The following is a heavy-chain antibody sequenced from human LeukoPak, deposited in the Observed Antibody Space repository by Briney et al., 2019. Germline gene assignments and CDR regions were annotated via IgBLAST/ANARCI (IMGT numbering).Heavy chain of an antibody. J-gene: IGHJ3*02. D-gene: IGHD4-17*01. CDR1: GGSISSGGYY. CDR2: IYYSGST. Sequence: PSQTLSLTCTVSGGSISSGGYYWSWIRQHPGKGLEWIGYIYYSGSTYYNPSLKSRVTISVDTSKNQFSLKLSSVTAADTAVYYCARDPNGDYIGAFDMWGPGTMVTVSS. V-gene: IGHV4-31*03. CDR3: ARDPNGDYIGAFDM.